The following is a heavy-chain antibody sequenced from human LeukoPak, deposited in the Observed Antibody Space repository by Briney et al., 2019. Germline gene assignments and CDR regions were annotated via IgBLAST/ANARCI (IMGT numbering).Heavy chain of an antibody. CDR3: ARDIGGKLDHTGFVDY. Sequence: PGGSLRLSCAASGFTFSSYAMSWVRQAPGKGLEWVSAISGSGGSTYYADSVKGRFTISRDNSKNTLYLQMNSLRAEDTAVYYCARDIGGKLDHTGFVDYWGQGTLVTVSS. V-gene: IGHV3-23*01. D-gene: IGHD3-3*01. CDR2: ISGSGGST. CDR1: GFTFSSYA. J-gene: IGHJ4*02.